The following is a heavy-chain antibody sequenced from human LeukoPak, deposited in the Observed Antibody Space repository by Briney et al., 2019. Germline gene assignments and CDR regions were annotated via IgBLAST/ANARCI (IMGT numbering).Heavy chain of an antibody. D-gene: IGHD6-13*01. CDR1: GGSTRSTSYY. CDR3: ASFESPIGYSDAFDI. CDR2: IYYSGST. J-gene: IGHJ3*02. Sequence: SETLSLTCTVSGGSTRSTSYYWGWIRQPPGKGLEWIGYIYYSGSTNYNPSLKSRVTISVDTSKNQFSLKLSSVTAADTAVYYCASFESPIGYSDAFDIWGQGTMVTVSS. V-gene: IGHV4-61*05.